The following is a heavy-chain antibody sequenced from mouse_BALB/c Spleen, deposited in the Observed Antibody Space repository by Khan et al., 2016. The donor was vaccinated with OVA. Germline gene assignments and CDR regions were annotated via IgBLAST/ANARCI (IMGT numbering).Heavy chain of an antibody. J-gene: IGHJ2*01. CDR3: ARTARIKY. V-gene: IGHV3-2*02. Sequence: EVMLLESGPGLVKPSQSLSLTCTVTGYSITSGYGWNWIRQFPGNKLEWMGYISYSGSTNYNPSLKSRISITRATSKNQFFLQLNSVTTEDTATYYCARTARIKYWGQGTTLTVSS. CDR2: ISYSGST. D-gene: IGHD1-2*01. CDR1: GYSITSGYG.